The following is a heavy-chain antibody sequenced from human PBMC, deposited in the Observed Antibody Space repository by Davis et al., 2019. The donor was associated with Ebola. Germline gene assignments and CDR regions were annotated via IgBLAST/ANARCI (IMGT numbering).Heavy chain of an antibody. CDR2: IRPDGSEE. Sequence: GESLKISCVASGFTFSNYWMSWVRQAPGKGLEWVANIRPDGSEEQYVDSLKGRFTISRDNAKNSLYLQMNSLRAEDTAVYYCARRTDFDYWGQGTLVTVSS. D-gene: IGHD1-1*01. V-gene: IGHV3-7*03. CDR1: GFTFSNYW. J-gene: IGHJ4*02. CDR3: ARRTDFDY.